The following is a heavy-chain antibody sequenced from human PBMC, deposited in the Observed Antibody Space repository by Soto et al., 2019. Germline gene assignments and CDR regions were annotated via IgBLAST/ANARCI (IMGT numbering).Heavy chain of an antibody. CDR2: VNHSGST. D-gene: IGHD2-2*01. V-gene: IGHV4-34*01. CDR1: GGSFSGDH. J-gene: IGHJ5*02. CDR3: ARRYCSTTSCLAGFDP. Sequence: SETLSLTCAVYGGSFSGDHWTWIRQPPGKGLEWIGEVNHSGSTNYNPSLKSRVTMSVDTSKNQISLKVKSVAAADTAVYYCARRYCSTTSCLAGFDPWGRGTLVTVSS.